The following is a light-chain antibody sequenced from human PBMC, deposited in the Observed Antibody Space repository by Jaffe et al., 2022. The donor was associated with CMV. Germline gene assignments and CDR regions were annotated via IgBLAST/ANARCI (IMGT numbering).Light chain of an antibody. CDR1: QSLLHSNGYNF. CDR2: LGS. J-gene: IGKJ3*01. Sequence: IVLTQSPLSLPVTPGEPASISCRSNQSLLHSNGYNFLDWYVQKPGHSPHLLIYLGSGRASGVPDRFSGSGSDTDFTLKISRVEAEDVGVYYCMQAFQSLSFGPGTTVDIK. V-gene: IGKV2-28*01. CDR3: MQAFQSLS.